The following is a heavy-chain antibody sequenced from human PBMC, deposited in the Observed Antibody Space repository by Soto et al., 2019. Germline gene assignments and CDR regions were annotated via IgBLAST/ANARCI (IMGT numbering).Heavy chain of an antibody. CDR3: ARDGLADAFDI. V-gene: IGHV4-59*12. D-gene: IGHD6-19*01. J-gene: IGHJ3*02. CDR2: IFYSGST. CDR1: GGSISSYS. Sequence: NPSETLSLTCTVSGGSISSYSWSWIRQPPGKGLEWIGEIFYSGSTNYNPSLKSRVTISVDKSKNQFSLKLSSVTAADTAVYYCARDGLADAFDIWGQGTMVTVSS.